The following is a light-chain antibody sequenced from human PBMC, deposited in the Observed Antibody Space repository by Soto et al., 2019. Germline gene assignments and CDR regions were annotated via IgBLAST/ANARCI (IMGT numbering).Light chain of an antibody. Sequence: EIVMTQSPVALSVSPGERAALSCRASQSVGRNFAWYQQRPGQAPRVLIYGTSTRATGVPARFSGSGSGTDFTLTISSLQSEDFAVYYCQQYNSRPYTFGQGTRLEIK. CDR3: QQYNSRPYT. J-gene: IGKJ2*01. CDR2: GTS. V-gene: IGKV3-15*01. CDR1: QSVGRN.